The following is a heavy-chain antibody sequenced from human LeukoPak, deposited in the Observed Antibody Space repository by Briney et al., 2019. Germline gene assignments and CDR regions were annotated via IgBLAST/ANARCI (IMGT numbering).Heavy chain of an antibody. Sequence: SVKVSCKASGGTFSSYAISWVRQAPGQGLEWMGGIIPIFGTANYAQKLQGRVTMTTDTSTSTAYMELRSLRSDDTAVYYCARGYSSGWWTIDYYYYYGMDVWGQGTTVTVSS. CDR1: GGTFSSYA. CDR2: IIPIFGTA. CDR3: ARGYSSGWWTIDYYYYYGMDV. D-gene: IGHD6-19*01. J-gene: IGHJ6*02. V-gene: IGHV1-69*05.